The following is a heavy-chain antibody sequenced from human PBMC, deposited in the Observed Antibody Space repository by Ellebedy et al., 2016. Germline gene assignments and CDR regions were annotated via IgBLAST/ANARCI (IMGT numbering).Heavy chain of an antibody. D-gene: IGHD3-10*01. CDR2: ISYDGNNR. V-gene: IGHV3-30*18. J-gene: IGHJ4*02. CDR1: GFIFSRYG. CDR3: AKDGRYYGSGSYENYFFDY. Sequence: GESLKISXAASGFIFSRYGMHWVRQAPGKGLEWVAFISYDGNNRFYKDSVKGRYTLSRDNSKNTLYLQMDSLRPDDTAVFYCAKDGRYYGSGSYENYFFDYWGQGTLVTVSS.